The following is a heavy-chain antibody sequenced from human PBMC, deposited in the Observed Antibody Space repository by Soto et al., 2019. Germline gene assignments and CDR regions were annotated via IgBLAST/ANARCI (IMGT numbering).Heavy chain of an antibody. D-gene: IGHD6-19*01. J-gene: IGHJ6*02. CDR2: IYYSGST. CDR3: ATRPGIAVAGAYYYYGMDV. Sequence: SETLSLTCTVSGGSISSGDYYWSWIRQPPGKGLEWIGYIYYSGSTYYNTSLKSRVTISVDTSKNQFSLKLSSVTAADTAVYYCATRPGIAVAGAYYYYGMDVWGQGTTVTVS. CDR1: GGSISSGDYY. V-gene: IGHV4-30-4*01.